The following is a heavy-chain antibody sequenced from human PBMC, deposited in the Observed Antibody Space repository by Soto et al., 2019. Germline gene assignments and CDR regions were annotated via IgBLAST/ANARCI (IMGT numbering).Heavy chain of an antibody. J-gene: IGHJ1*01. CDR3: ARDHEQWLPPGEYFQH. CDR2: IWYDGSNK. Sequence: GGSLRLSCAASGFTFSSYGMHWVRQAPGKGLEWVAVIWYDGSNKYYADSVKGRFTISRDNSKNTLYLQMNSLRAEDTAVYYCARDHEQWLPPGEYFQHWGQGTLVTVSS. V-gene: IGHV3-33*01. CDR1: GFTFSSYG. D-gene: IGHD6-19*01.